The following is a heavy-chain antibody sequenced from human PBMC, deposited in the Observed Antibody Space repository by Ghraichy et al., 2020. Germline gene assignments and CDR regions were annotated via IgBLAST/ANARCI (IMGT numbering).Heavy chain of an antibody. CDR3: ARRDSSSWYDWFDP. D-gene: IGHD6-13*01. J-gene: IGHJ5*02. CDR1: GGSISSYY. CDR2: IYYSGST. V-gene: IGHV4-59*01. Sequence: SETLSLTCTVSGGSISSYYWSWIRQPPGKGLEWIGYIYYSGSTNYNPSLKSRVTISVDTSKNQFSLKLSSVTAADTAGYYCARRDSSSWYDWFDPWGQGTLVTVSS.